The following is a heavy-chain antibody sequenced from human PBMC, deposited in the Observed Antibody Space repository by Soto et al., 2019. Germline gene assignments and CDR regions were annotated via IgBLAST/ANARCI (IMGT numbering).Heavy chain of an antibody. V-gene: IGHV3-30-3*01. Sequence: GGSLRLSCAASGFTFSSYAMHWVRRAPGKGLEWVAVISYDGSNKYYADSVKGRFTISRDNSKNTLYLQMNSLRAEDTAVYYCARDSMVRGVIITKGYYGMDVWGQGTTVTVSS. D-gene: IGHD3-10*01. CDR3: ARDSMVRGVIITKGYYGMDV. CDR2: ISYDGSNK. J-gene: IGHJ6*02. CDR1: GFTFSSYA.